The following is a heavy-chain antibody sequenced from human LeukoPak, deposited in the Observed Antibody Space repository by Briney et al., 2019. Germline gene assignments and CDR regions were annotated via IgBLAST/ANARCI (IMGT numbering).Heavy chain of an antibody. J-gene: IGHJ4*02. CDR3: ARVRRVEVGRPLLGIFDY. D-gene: IGHD2-2*01. CDR1: GYSFSDHS. CDR2: ISGHRSNT. Sequence: ASVKVSCKASGYSFSDHSMAWVRQAPGKGREWMGWISGHRSNTNYAQKFQGRVTMATDTSATTVYMELRSLTSDDTAVYFCARVRRVEVGRPLLGIFDYWGQGSLVTVSS. V-gene: IGHV1-18*01.